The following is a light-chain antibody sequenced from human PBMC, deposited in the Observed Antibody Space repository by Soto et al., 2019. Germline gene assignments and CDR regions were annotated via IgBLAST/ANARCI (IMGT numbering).Light chain of an antibody. CDR1: QSVSSN. CDR3: QQYNDWPLT. J-gene: IGKJ4*01. CDR2: GAS. V-gene: IGKV3-15*01. Sequence: EIVMTQSPVTLSVSPRERATLSCRASQSVSSNLAWYQKKPGQAPRLLIDGASIRATGIPARFSGSGSGTEFTLTISSLQSEDFAVYYCQQYNDWPLTFGGGTKVDIK.